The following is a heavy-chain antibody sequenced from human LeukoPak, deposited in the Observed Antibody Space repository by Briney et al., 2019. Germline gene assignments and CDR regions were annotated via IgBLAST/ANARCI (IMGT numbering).Heavy chain of an antibody. J-gene: IGHJ4*02. D-gene: IGHD2-2*01. V-gene: IGHV3-7*04. CDR1: GFTLSSYW. CDR3: ARDQIVVVPAAMVYFDY. Sequence: GGSLRLSCAASGFTLSSYWMSWVRQAPGKGLEWVANIKQDGSEKYYVDSVKGRFTISRDNAKNSLYLQMNSLRAEDTAVYYCARDQIVVVPAAMVYFDYWGQGTLVTVSS. CDR2: IKQDGSEK.